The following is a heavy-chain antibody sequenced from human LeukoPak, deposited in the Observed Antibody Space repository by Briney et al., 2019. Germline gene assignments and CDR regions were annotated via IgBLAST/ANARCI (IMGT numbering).Heavy chain of an antibody. CDR2: INPNSGGT. D-gene: IGHD6-13*01. CDR3: ARAPKSIAAAGNAPNWFDP. J-gene: IGHJ5*02. CDR1: GYTFTGYY. Sequence: ASVKVSCKASGYTFTGYYMHWVRQAPGQGLEWMGWINPNSGGTNYAQKFQGRVTMTRDTSISTAYMELSRLRSDDTAVYYCARAPKSIAAAGNAPNWFDPWGQGTLVTVSS. V-gene: IGHV1-2*02.